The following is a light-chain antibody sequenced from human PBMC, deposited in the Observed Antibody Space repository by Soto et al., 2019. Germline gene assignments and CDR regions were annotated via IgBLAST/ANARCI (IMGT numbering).Light chain of an antibody. CDR3: QQYGSSSWT. Sequence: EVVLTQSPGTPSLSPGERATLSCRASQSVSSSYLAWYQQKPGQAPRLLIYGTSSRATGIPDRFSGSGSGTDFTFANARLEPEDFAVYYCQQYGSSSWTFGQGTKVVIK. V-gene: IGKV3-20*01. CDR2: GTS. J-gene: IGKJ1*01. CDR1: QSVSSSY.